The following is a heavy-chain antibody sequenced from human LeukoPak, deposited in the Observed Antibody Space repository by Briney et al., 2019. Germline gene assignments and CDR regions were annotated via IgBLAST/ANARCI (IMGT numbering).Heavy chain of an antibody. Sequence: ASVKVSCKASGGSFSSYGISWVRQAPGQGLEWVGRFIPIFGTANYAQKFQDRVNITADKSTSIVYMELSSLRSEDTAVYYCARRTTSVAFDIWGQGTMVTVSS. CDR1: GGSFSSYG. J-gene: IGHJ3*02. CDR3: ARRTTSVAFDI. CDR2: FIPIFGTA. D-gene: IGHD2-2*01. V-gene: IGHV1-69*06.